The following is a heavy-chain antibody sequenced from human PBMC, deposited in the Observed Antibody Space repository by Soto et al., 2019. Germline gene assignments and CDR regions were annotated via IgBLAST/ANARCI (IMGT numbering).Heavy chain of an antibody. J-gene: IGHJ5*02. CDR3: ARGSSSTYYDFWSGVNWFDP. Sequence: GASVKVSCKASGYTFTSYGISWVRQAPGQGLEWMGWISAYNGNTNYAQKHQGRVTMTTDTSTSTAYMELRSLRSDDTAVYYCARGSSSTYYDFWSGVNWFDPWGQGTLVTVSS. CDR2: ISAYNGNT. CDR1: GYTFTSYG. V-gene: IGHV1-18*01. D-gene: IGHD3-3*01.